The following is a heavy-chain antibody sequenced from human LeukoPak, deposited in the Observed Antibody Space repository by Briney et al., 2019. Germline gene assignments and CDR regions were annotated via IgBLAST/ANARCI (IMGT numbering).Heavy chain of an antibody. D-gene: IGHD6-13*01. CDR1: GYTFTSYA. J-gene: IGHJ6*03. V-gene: IGHV1-3*03. Sequence: ASVKVSCKASGYTFTSYAMHWVRQAPGQRLEWMGWINAGNGNTKYAQEFQGRVTITRDTSTSTAYMELRRLRSEDTAVYYCARLSVAAAGTLYYYYYYYMDVWGKGTTVTISS. CDR3: ARLSVAAAGTLYYYYYYYMDV. CDR2: INAGNGNT.